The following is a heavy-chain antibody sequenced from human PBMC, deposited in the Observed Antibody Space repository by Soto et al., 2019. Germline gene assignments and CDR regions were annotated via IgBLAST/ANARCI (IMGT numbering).Heavy chain of an antibody. J-gene: IGHJ2*01. CDR1: GFTCSSYA. CDR2: ISYDGSNK. Sequence: QVQLVESGGGVVQPGRSLRLSCAASGFTCSSYAMHWVRQAPGKGLECVAVISYDGSNKYYTDSVKGRFTISRDNSKNTLYLQMNSLRAEDTAVYYCARTLWRDDYNWGYFDLWGRGTLVTVSS. V-gene: IGHV3-30-3*01. CDR3: ARTLWRDDYNWGYFDL. D-gene: IGHD4-4*01.